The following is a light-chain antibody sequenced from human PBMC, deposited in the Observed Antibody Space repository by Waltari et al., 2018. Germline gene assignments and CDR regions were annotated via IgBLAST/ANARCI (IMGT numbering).Light chain of an antibody. CDR3: HQYDNWPFT. Sequence: EIVLLQSPATLSVSPGGRATLSCRASQSVSGNLAWYQQKPVQPPSLLVYGVSTRAIGVPARFSGSGSGTDFTLIISSLQSEDFADYYCHQYDNWPFTFGRGTKLEI. CDR1: QSVSGN. V-gene: IGKV3-15*01. J-gene: IGKJ2*01. CDR2: GVS.